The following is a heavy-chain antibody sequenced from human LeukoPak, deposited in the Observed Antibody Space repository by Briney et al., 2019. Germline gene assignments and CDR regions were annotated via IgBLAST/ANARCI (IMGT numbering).Heavy chain of an antibody. Sequence: KASETLSLTCTVSGDSVSGYGFYWSWIRQPPGRGLEWIGYVSYSGNTNYSPSLKSRISISVDTSKSQFSLELSSVTAADTAVYYCARDRMYSSGRYYFYLMDVWGQGTTVTVSS. CDR2: VSYSGNT. CDR1: GDSVSGYGFY. D-gene: IGHD6-25*01. V-gene: IGHV4-61*08. J-gene: IGHJ6*02. CDR3: ARDRMYSSGRYYFYLMDV.